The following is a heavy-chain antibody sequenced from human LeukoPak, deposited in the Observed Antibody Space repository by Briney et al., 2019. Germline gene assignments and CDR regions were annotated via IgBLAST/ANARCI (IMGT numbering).Heavy chain of an antibody. Sequence: SGTLSLTCAVSGGSISSSNWWSWVRQPPGKGLEWIGEIYHSGSTNYNPSLKSRVTISVDKSKNQFSLKLSSVTAADTAVYYCATKMYYYGSGGLPDYWGQGTLVTVSS. CDR2: IYHSGST. J-gene: IGHJ4*02. CDR1: GGSISSSNW. V-gene: IGHV4-4*02. D-gene: IGHD3-10*01. CDR3: ATKMYYYGSGGLPDY.